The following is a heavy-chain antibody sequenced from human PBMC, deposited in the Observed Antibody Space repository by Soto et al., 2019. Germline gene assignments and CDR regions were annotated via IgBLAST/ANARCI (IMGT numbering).Heavy chain of an antibody. CDR3: AKNPGYYYDSTGYHFDY. D-gene: IGHD3-22*01. J-gene: IGHJ4*02. CDR1: GFTFSSYA. V-gene: IGHV3-23*01. Sequence: GSLRLSCAASGFTFSSYAMGWVRQAPGKGLEWVSGISGSGGSTYYADSVKGRFTISRNNSKNTLYLQMNSLRAEDTAVYYCAKNPGYYYDSTGYHFDYWGQGTLVTVSS. CDR2: ISGSGGST.